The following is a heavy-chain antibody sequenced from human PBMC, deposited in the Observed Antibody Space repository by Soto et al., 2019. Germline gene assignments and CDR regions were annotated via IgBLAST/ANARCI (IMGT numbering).Heavy chain of an antibody. CDR2: ISSSGKTI. CDR3: ARNNGDYEVY. D-gene: IGHD4-17*01. CDR1: GFTFSSYE. J-gene: IGHJ4*02. Sequence: SGGSLRLSCVASGFTFSSYEMNWVRQAPGKGLEWVSYISSSGKTIHYADSVKGRFTISRDNAKNSLYLQMNSLRAEDTAVYYCARNNGDYEVYWGQGTLGTV. V-gene: IGHV3-48*03.